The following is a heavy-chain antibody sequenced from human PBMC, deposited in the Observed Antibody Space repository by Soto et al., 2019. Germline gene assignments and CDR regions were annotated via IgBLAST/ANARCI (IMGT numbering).Heavy chain of an antibody. V-gene: IGHV3-15*07. Sequence: GGSLRLSCAASGFTFSNAWMNWVRQAPGKGLEWVGRIKSKTDGGTTDYAAPVKGRFTISRDDSKNTLYLQMNSLKTEDTAVYYCTTDLTFWWLIIDYWGQGTLVTVSS. CDR3: TTDLTFWWLIIDY. D-gene: IGHD2-8*02. CDR1: GFTFSNAW. J-gene: IGHJ4*02. CDR2: IKSKTDGGTT.